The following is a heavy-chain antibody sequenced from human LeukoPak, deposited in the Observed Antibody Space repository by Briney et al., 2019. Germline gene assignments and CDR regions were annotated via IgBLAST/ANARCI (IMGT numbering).Heavy chain of an antibody. CDR3: ARGGYYGSGNDFRFDP. Sequence: PSETLSLTCTVSGGSISSYYWSWIRQPPGKGLECIGDIYYSGSTNYKPSLKSRVTISGDTSKNQFSLKLSSVTAADTAVYYCARGGYYGSGNDFRFDPWGQGTLVTVSS. CDR1: GGSISSYY. J-gene: IGHJ5*02. D-gene: IGHD3-10*01. V-gene: IGHV4-59*01. CDR2: IYYSGST.